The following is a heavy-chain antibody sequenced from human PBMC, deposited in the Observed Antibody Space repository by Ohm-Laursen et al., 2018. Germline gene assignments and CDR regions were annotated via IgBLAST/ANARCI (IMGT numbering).Heavy chain of an antibody. CDR1: GYTFTSYD. CDR2: MNPNSGNT. D-gene: IGHD3-3*01. CDR3: ARWHELRFLEWFSIGMDV. V-gene: IGHV1-8*01. Sequence: ASVKVSCKASGYTFTSYDINWVRQATGQGLEWMGWMNPNSGNTGYAQKFQGRVTMTRNTSISTAYMELSSLRSEDTAVYYCARWHELRFLEWFSIGMDVWGQGTTVTVSS. J-gene: IGHJ6*02.